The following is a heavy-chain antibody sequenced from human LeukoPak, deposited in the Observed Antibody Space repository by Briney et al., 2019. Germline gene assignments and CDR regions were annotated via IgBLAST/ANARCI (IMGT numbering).Heavy chain of an antibody. Sequence: PSGGSLRLSCAASGFTFSSYSMNWVRQAPGKGLEWVSYISSSSSTIYYADSVKGRFTISRDNAKNSLYVQMNSLRAEDTAVYFCARAFSDGMDVWGQGTTVTVSS. V-gene: IGHV3-48*04. CDR2: ISSSSSTI. CDR3: ARAFSDGMDV. CDR1: GFTFSSYS. J-gene: IGHJ6*02.